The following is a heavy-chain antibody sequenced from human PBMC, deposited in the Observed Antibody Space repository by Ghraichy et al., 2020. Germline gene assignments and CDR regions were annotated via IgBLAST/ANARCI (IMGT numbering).Heavy chain of an antibody. Sequence: SQTLSLTCTVSGGSISSGGYYWSWIRQHPGKGLEWIGYIYYSGSTYYNPSLKSRVTISVDTSKNQFSLKLSSVTAADTAVYYCARVLDSEWLFFDYWGQGTLVTVSS. CDR2: IYYSGST. J-gene: IGHJ4*02. D-gene: IGHD3-3*01. CDR1: GGSISSGGYY. CDR3: ARVLDSEWLFFDY. V-gene: IGHV4-31*03.